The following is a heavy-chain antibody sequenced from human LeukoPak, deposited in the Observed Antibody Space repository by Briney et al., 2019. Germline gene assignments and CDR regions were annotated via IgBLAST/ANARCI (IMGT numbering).Heavy chain of an antibody. Sequence: GGSLILSCAAPGFTFSSYWMSWVRQAPGKGLERVANIKQDGSEKYYVDSVKGRFTISRDNAKNSLYLQMNSLRAEDTAVYYCARDSSSWPPVNLFSDYWGQGTLVTVSS. CDR2: IKQDGSEK. CDR3: ARDSSSWPPVNLFSDY. D-gene: IGHD6-13*01. CDR1: GFTFSSYW. J-gene: IGHJ4*02. V-gene: IGHV3-7*01.